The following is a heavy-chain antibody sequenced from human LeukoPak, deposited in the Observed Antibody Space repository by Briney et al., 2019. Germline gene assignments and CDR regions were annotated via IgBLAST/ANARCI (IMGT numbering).Heavy chain of an antibody. D-gene: IGHD2-2*01. V-gene: IGHV4-39*01. J-gene: IGHJ4*02. CDR3: ARQEVYCSSTSCYARGYSYGTFFDY. CDR1: GGSISSGGYY. CDR2: IYYSGST. Sequence: SETLSLTCAVSGGSISSGGYYWGWIRQPPGKGLEWIGTIYYSGSTYYNPSLKSRVTISVDTSKNQFSLKLSSVTAADTAVYYCARQEVYCSSTSCYARGYSYGTFFDYWGQGTLVTVSS.